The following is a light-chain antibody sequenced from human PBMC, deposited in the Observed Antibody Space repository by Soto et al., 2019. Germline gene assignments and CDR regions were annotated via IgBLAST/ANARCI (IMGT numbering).Light chain of an antibody. J-gene: IGKJ3*01. V-gene: IGKV1-39*01. Sequence: DIQMTQSPSSLSASVGDRVTITCRASQSISSYLHWYQQKPGKAPNLLIYAAPSLQSGVPSRFSGSGSGTDFTLTISSLQPEDFATYYCQQSSSAPLFTFGPGTKVDFK. CDR3: QQSSSAPLFT. CDR1: QSISSY. CDR2: AAP.